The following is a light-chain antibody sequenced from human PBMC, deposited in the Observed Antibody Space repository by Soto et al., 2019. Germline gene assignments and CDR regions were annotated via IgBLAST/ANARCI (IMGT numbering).Light chain of an antibody. Sequence: EIVLTQSPGTLSLSPGERATLSCRSSQSVSHSYLAWYQHKPGQPPRLLIYGASNRATGIPDRFSGGGSGTDFTLTISGVEPEDFAVYYCQQYGNSPRTFGQGTKVESK. CDR1: QSVSHSY. CDR2: GAS. V-gene: IGKV3-20*01. CDR3: QQYGNSPRT. J-gene: IGKJ1*01.